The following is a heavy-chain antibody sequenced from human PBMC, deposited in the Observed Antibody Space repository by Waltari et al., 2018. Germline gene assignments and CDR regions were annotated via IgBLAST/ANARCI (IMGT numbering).Heavy chain of an antibody. D-gene: IGHD6-19*01. V-gene: IGHV3-30*02. CDR1: GFTFSSYG. J-gene: IGHJ5*02. CDR2: IRYDGSNK. CDR3: AKAPPRYSSGWYWFDP. Sequence: QVQLVESGGGVVQPGGSLRLSCAASGFTFSSYGMHWVRQAPGKGLEWVAFIRYDGSNKYYADSVKGRFTISRDNSKNTLYLQMNSLRAEDTAVYYCAKAPPRYSSGWYWFDPWGQGTLVTVSS.